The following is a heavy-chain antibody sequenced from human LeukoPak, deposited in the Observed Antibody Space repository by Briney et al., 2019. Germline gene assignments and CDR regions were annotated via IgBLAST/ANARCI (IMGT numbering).Heavy chain of an antibody. Sequence: SETLSLTCTVSGGSISSSNCYWGWIRQPPGKGLEWIGEINHSGSTNYNPSLKSRVTISVDTSKNQFSLKLSSVTAADTAVYYCARTTAVRDIDYWGQGTLVTVSS. D-gene: IGHD3-10*01. CDR3: ARTTAVRDIDY. V-gene: IGHV4-39*07. J-gene: IGHJ4*02. CDR2: INHSGST. CDR1: GGSISSSNCY.